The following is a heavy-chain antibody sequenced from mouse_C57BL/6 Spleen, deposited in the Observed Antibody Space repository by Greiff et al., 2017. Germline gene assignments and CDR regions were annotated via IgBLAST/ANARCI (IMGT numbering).Heavy chain of an antibody. V-gene: IGHV5-6*01. CDR1: GFTFSSYG. D-gene: IGHD2-5*01. CDR3: GRHGSNYDYFDY. Sequence: EVQLQESGGDLVKPGGSLKLSCAASGFTFSSYGMSWVRQTPDKRLEWVATISSGGSYTYYPDSVKGRFTISRDNAKNTLYLQMSSLKSEDTAMYYCGRHGSNYDYFDYWGQGTTLTVSS. CDR2: ISSGGSYT. J-gene: IGHJ2*01.